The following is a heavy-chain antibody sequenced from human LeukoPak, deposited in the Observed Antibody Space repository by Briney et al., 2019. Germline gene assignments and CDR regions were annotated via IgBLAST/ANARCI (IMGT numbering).Heavy chain of an antibody. D-gene: IGHD6-19*01. CDR2: ISGSGGNT. CDR1: EFTFSGYA. CDR3: AKDQSSGWYGYSDY. Sequence: GGSLRLSGAAFEFTFSGYAMSWVRQAPGKGLEWVSAISGSGGNTYYADSVKGRFTISRDNSKNTLYLQMNSLRAEDTAVYYCAKDQSSGWYGYSDYWGQGTLVTVSS. J-gene: IGHJ4*02. V-gene: IGHV3-23*01.